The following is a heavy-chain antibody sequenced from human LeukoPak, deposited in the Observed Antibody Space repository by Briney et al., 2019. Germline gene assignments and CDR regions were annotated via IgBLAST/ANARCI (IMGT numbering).Heavy chain of an antibody. CDR1: GFTLNSLC. V-gene: IGHV3-21*01. CDR2: ISSSSSYI. CDR3: ARAVQKAEDY. J-gene: IGHJ4*02. D-gene: IGHD3-10*01. Sequence: GALKLPFGSLGFTLNSLCLDRVRQAPGEGLEWVSSISSSSSYIYYADSVRGRFTISRDNAKNSLYLQMNSLRAEDTAVYYCARAVQKAEDYWGQGTLVTVSS.